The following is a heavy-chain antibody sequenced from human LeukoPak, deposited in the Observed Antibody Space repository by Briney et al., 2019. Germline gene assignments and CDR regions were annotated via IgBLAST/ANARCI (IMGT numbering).Heavy chain of an antibody. D-gene: IGHD6-13*01. J-gene: IGHJ1*01. CDR3: ATNRVAAAGDD. CDR2: IRPDGSGT. Sequence: PGGSLRLSCAASGFTFSSYWMTWVRQAPGKGLERVANIRPDGSGTYYVDSVKGRFTISRDNAKNSLYLQMNSLRAEDTAVYYCATNRVAAAGDDWGQGTLVTVSS. CDR1: GFTFSSYW. V-gene: IGHV3-7*01.